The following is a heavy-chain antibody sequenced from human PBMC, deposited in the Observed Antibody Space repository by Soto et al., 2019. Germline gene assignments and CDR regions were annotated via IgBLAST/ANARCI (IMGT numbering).Heavy chain of an antibody. Sequence: PSQTLSLTCAISGDSVSSNSAAWNWIRQSPSRGLEWLGRTYYRSKWYNDYAVSVKSRITINPGTSKNQFSLQLNSVTPEDTAVYYCARSAVAGPYYYYYGMDVWGQGTTVTVSS. V-gene: IGHV6-1*01. J-gene: IGHJ6*02. CDR3: ARSAVAGPYYYYYGMDV. CDR1: GDSVSSNSAA. CDR2: TYYRSKWYN. D-gene: IGHD6-19*01.